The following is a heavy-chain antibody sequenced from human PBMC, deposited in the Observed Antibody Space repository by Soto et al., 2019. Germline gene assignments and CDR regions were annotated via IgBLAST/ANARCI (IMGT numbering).Heavy chain of an antibody. CDR3: ARDTYYYDSSGYYPHYFDY. Sequence: QVQLVQSGAEVKKPGSSVKVSCKASGGTFSSYAISWVRQAPGQGLEWMGGIIPIFGTANYAQKFQGRVTITASESTSTAYMELSSLRSEDKAVYYCARDTYYYDSSGYYPHYFDYWGQGTLVTVSS. CDR1: GGTFSSYA. J-gene: IGHJ4*02. CDR2: IIPIFGTA. D-gene: IGHD3-22*01. V-gene: IGHV1-69*12.